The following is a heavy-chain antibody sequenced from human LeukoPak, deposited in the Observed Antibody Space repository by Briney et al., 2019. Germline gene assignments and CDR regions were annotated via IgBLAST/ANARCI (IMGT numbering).Heavy chain of an antibody. V-gene: IGHV3-30*18. CDR1: GFTFTFYG. D-gene: IGHD3-9*01. J-gene: IGHJ4*02. Sequence: GGSLRLSCADSGFTFTFYGMHWARQAPGKGLEWVAVISYDGSNKYYADSVKGRFTISRDNSMNTLYLQMNSLRAEDTAVYYCAKDSTGPADYWGQGTLVTVSS. CDR3: AKDSTGPADY. CDR2: ISYDGSNK.